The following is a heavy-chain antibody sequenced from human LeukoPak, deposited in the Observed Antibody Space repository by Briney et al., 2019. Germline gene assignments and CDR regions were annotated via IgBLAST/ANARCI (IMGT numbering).Heavy chain of an antibody. J-gene: IGHJ4*02. CDR2: IRSKAYGGTT. Sequence: GGSLRLSCTASGFTFGDYAMSWVRQAPGKGLEWVGFIRSKAYGGTTEYAASVKGRFTISRHDSKSIAYLQMKNLKTEDPAVYYFLADIVATIISQFGYWGQGTLVTLLS. D-gene: IGHD5-12*01. CDR1: GFTFGDYA. V-gene: IGHV3-49*04. CDR3: LADIVATIISQFGY.